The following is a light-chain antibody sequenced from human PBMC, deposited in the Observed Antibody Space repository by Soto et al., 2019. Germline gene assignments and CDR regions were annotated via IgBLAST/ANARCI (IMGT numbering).Light chain of an antibody. CDR2: EVN. Sequence: QSVLTQPASVSGSPGQSITITCGGTRSDVGAYIYVSWYQQFPGKAPKLILYEVNNRPSGVSNRFSGSKSDTTASLTISGLQPEDEADYYCSAYSDIDTKVFGTWTKVTVL. V-gene: IGLV2-14*03. CDR3: SAYSDIDTKV. CDR1: RSDVGAYIY. J-gene: IGLJ1*01.